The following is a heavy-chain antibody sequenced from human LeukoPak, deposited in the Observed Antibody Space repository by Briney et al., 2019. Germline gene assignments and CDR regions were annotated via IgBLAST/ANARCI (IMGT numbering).Heavy chain of an antibody. CDR2: IYYSGST. CDR1: GVSISSYY. CDR3: ARDLSGSFHYDY. D-gene: IGHD3-10*01. V-gene: IGHV4-59*01. J-gene: IGHJ4*02. Sequence: SETLSLTCAASGVSISSYYWSWIRQPPGKGLEWIGYIYYSGSTNYYPSLKSRVSISVDTSKNQFSLKLSSVTAADTAVYYCARDLSGSFHYDYWGQGTLVTVSS.